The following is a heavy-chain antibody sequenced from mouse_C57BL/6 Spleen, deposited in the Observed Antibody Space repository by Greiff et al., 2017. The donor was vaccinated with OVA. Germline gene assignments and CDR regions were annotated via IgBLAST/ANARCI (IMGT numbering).Heavy chain of an antibody. V-gene: IGHV1-82*01. CDR3: ASGAY. Sequence: VQLQESGPELVKPGASVKISCKASGYAFSSSWMNWVKQRPGKGLGWIGRIYPGDGDTNYNGKFKGKATLTADKSSSTAYMQRSSLTSEDSAVYFSASGAYWGQGTLVTVSA. CDR1: GYAFSSSW. CDR2: IYPGDGDT. J-gene: IGHJ3*01.